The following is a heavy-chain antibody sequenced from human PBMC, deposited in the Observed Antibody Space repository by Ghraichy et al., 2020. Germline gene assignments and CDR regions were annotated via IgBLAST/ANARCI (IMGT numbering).Heavy chain of an antibody. J-gene: IGHJ6*02. V-gene: IGHV4-34*01. Sequence: SETLSLTCAVYGGSFSGYYWSWIRQPPGKGLEWIGEINHSGSTNYNPSLKSRVTISVDTSKNQFSLKLSSVTAADTAVYYCARFKGGVYGDYRSYYYYYGMDVWGQGTTVTVSS. CDR3: ARFKGGVYGDYRSYYYYYGMDV. D-gene: IGHD4-17*01. CDR1: GGSFSGYY. CDR2: INHSGST.